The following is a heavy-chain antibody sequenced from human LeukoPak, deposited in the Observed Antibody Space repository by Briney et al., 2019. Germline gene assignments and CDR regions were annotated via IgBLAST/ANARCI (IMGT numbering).Heavy chain of an antibody. CDR2: IKQDGSEK. CDR3: AREHDSWSGYIDY. V-gene: IGHV3-7*01. J-gene: IGHJ4*02. D-gene: IGHD3-3*01. CDR1: GFTFSSYW. Sequence: GGSLRLSCAASGFTFSSYWMSWVRQAPGKGLEWVANIKQDGSEKYYVDSVKGRFTISRDNAKNSLYLQMYSLRAEDTAVYYCAREHDSWSGYIDYWGQGTLVTVSS.